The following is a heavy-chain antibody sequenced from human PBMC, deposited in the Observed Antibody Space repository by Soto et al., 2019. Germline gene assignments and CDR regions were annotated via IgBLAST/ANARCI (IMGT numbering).Heavy chain of an antibody. CDR2: FNPSGGSS. CDR1: GYSFTSYH. J-gene: IGHJ4*02. D-gene: IGHD3-3*01. CDR3: ASDFCLHGVCYALDH. Sequence: QVQLLQSGTELTKPGASLKVSCKTSGYSFTSYHVPWVRQAPGQGLEWMGIFNPSGGSSTYAQNFQGRVTMTSDTSTKTVHMELTRLRSEDTAVYYCASDFCLHGVCYALDHWGQGTLVTVSS. V-gene: IGHV1-46*01.